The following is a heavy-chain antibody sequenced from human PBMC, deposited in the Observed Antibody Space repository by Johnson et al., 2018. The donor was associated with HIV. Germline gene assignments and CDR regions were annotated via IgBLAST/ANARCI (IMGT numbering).Heavy chain of an antibody. CDR2: ISYDGSNK. V-gene: IGHV3-30-3*01. J-gene: IGHJ3*02. CDR3: ARGQGYYYDSSGPTLNAFDI. D-gene: IGHD3-22*01. Sequence: QVQVVESGGGVVQPGRSLRLSCAASGFTFSSYAMHWVRQAPGKGLEWVAVISYDGSNKYYADSVKGRFTISRANSKNTLYLQMNSLRAEDTAVYYCARGQGYYYDSSGPTLNAFDIWGQGTMVTVSS. CDR1: GFTFSSYA.